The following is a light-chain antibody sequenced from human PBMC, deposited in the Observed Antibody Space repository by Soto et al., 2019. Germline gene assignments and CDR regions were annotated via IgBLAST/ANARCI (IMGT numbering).Light chain of an antibody. CDR1: QSVSSY. CDR3: QQRRNWPPIT. V-gene: IGKV3-11*01. CDR2: DVS. J-gene: IGKJ5*01. Sequence: EIVLTQSPVTLSLSPGESATLSCRASQSVSSYLAWYQQKPGQAPRLLIHDVSNRATGIPARFSGSGSGTDFTLTISSLEPEDFAIYYCQQRRNWPPITFGQGTRLEIK.